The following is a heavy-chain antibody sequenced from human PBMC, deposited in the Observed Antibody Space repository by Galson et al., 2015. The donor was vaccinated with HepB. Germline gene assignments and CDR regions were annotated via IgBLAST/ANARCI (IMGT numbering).Heavy chain of an antibody. CDR2: INPNNGGT. CDR1: GYTFTGYY. CDR3: ARDRTGDTLDY. J-gene: IGHJ4*02. V-gene: IGHV1-2*02. D-gene: IGHD7-27*01. Sequence: SVKVSCKASGYTFTGYYVHWVRQAPGQGLEWMGWINPNNGGTNYAQKFQGRVTMTTDTSVSTAYMDVRRLRSDDTAVYYCARDRTGDTLDYWGQGTLVTVSS.